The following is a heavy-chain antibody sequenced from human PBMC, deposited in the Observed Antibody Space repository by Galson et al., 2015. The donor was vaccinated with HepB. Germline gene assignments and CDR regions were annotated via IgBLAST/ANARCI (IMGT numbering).Heavy chain of an antibody. Sequence: SLRLSCAASGFTFNSFGMHWVRQAPGKGLEWVAGISHDGSKKYYADSVKGRFTISRDDSKDTVYLQMNSLRVEDTAAYYCVKASGYSSGWFDPWGQGILVTVSS. D-gene: IGHD3-22*01. CDR3: VKASGYSSGWFDP. V-gene: IGHV3-30*18. CDR2: ISHDGSKK. CDR1: GFTFNSFG. J-gene: IGHJ5*02.